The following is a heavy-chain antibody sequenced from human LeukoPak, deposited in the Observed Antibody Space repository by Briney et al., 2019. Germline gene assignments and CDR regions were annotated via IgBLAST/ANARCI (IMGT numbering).Heavy chain of an antibody. V-gene: IGHV1-69*13. D-gene: IGHD4-17*01. CDR3: ARDKDYGDRGADFYYFDY. CDR1: GGTFSSYA. J-gene: IGHJ4*02. CDR2: IIPIFGTA. Sequence: ASVKVSCKASGGTFSSYAISWVRQGPGQGLEWMGGIIPIFGTANYAQKFQGRVTITADESTSTAYMELSSLRSEDTAVYYCARDKDYGDRGADFYYFDYWGQGTLVTFSS.